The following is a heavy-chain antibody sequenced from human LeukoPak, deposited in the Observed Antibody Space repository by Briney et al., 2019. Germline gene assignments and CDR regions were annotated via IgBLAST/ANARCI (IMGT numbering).Heavy chain of an antibody. CDR1: GFTFSSYW. Sequence: GGSLRLSCAASGFTFSSYWMSWVRQAPGKGLEWVANIKQDGSEKYYVDSVKGRFTISRDNAKNSLYLQMNSLRAEDTAVYYCARAGEFYDYVWGSSDYYYMDVWGKGTTVTVSS. CDR2: IKQDGSEK. J-gene: IGHJ6*03. V-gene: IGHV3-7*01. D-gene: IGHD3-16*01. CDR3: ARAGEFYDYVWGSSDYYYMDV.